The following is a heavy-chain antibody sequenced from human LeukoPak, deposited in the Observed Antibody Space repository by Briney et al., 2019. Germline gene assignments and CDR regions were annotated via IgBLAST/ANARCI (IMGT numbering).Heavy chain of an antibody. V-gene: IGHV4-39*01. Sequence: SETLSLTCTVSGGSISSSTYYWGWIRQPPGKGLEWIGTIFYSGITYYNPSLKSRVTISVDTSKNQFSLKLSSVTAADTAVYYCARHGGSYYRPFDYWGQGTLVTVSS. J-gene: IGHJ4*02. D-gene: IGHD1-26*01. CDR3: ARHGGSYYRPFDY. CDR2: IFYSGIT. CDR1: GGSISSSTYY.